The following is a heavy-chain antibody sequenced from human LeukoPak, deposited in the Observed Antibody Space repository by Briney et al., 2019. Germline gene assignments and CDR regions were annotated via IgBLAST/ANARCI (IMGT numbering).Heavy chain of an antibody. Sequence: GGSLRLSCAASGFTFSSYWMHWVRQALGKGLVWVSRINSDGSSTSYADSVKGRFTISRDNAKNTLYLQMNSLRAEDTAVYYCARTELHLSDAFDIWGQGTMVTVSS. V-gene: IGHV3-74*01. D-gene: IGHD1-26*01. J-gene: IGHJ3*02. CDR3: ARTELHLSDAFDI. CDR2: INSDGSST. CDR1: GFTFSSYW.